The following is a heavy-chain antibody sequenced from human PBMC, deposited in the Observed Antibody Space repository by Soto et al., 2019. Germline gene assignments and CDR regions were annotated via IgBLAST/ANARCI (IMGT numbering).Heavy chain of an antibody. CDR3: ARMGDFWSGPGELDP. V-gene: IGHV4-39*01. Sequence: PSETLSLTCTVSGGSISSSNDYWAWIRQSPGRGLEWIGSVYYNGFTYYNPSLKSRVTISVDTSKNQFSLKLTSVTAADTAVYYCARMGDFWSGPGELDPWGQGTLVTVSS. D-gene: IGHD3-3*01. CDR1: GGSISSSNDY. J-gene: IGHJ5*02. CDR2: VYYNGFT.